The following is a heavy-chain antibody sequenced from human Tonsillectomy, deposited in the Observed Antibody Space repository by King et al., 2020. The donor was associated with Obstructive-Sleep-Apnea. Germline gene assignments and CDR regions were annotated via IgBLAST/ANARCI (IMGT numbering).Heavy chain of an antibody. CDR1: GFTFSSYW. D-gene: IGHD2-21*02. Sequence: VQLVESGGGLVQPGGSLRLSCAAPGFTFSSYWMHWVRQAPGKGLVWVSGINSDGSRTRNADSVKGRFTISRDNAKNTLYLQMNSLRAEDTAVYYCARVTLAYCGGDCYDPHDAFDIWGQGTMVTVSS. CDR2: INSDGSRT. J-gene: IGHJ3*02. V-gene: IGHV3-74*01. CDR3: ARVTLAYCGGDCYDPHDAFDI.